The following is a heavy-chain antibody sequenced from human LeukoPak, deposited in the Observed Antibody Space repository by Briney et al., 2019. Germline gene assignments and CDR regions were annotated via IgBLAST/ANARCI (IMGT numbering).Heavy chain of an antibody. CDR3: ARAFSYCSGGSCYFYFDY. CDR1: GGTFSSYA. D-gene: IGHD2-15*01. CDR2: IIPILGIA. V-gene: IGHV1-69*04. J-gene: IGHJ4*02. Sequence: SVKVSCKASGGTFSSYAISWVRQTPGQGLEWMGRIIPILGIANYAQKFQGRVTITADKSTSTAYMELSSLRSEDTAVYYCARAFSYCSGGSCYFYFDYWGQGTLVTVSS.